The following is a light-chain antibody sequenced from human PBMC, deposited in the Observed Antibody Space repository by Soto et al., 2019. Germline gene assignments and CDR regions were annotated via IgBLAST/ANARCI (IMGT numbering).Light chain of an antibody. V-gene: IGLV2-14*01. Sequence: QSVLTQPASVSGSPGQSITISCTGTSSDVGYYNYVSWYRQHPGKAPRLMIYEVNNRPSGVSNRFSGSKSGNTASLIISRLQTEDEADYYCVSYTSSTTYVFGTGTKVTVL. CDR3: VSYTSSTTYV. CDR1: SSDVGYYNY. CDR2: EVN. J-gene: IGLJ1*01.